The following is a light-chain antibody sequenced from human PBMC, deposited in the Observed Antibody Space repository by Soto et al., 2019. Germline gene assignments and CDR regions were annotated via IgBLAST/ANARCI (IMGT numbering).Light chain of an antibody. CDR1: NGHISANNF. CDR2: DVT. CDR3: CSYADGHTF. Sequence: QSALTQPRSVSGSPGQSVTISCTGSNGHISANNFVSWYQQHPGRAPKLMIYDVTTRPSGVPDRFSGSKSGTTASLTISGLQDEDEADYYCCSYADGHTFFGGGTKLTVL. J-gene: IGLJ2*01. V-gene: IGLV2-11*01.